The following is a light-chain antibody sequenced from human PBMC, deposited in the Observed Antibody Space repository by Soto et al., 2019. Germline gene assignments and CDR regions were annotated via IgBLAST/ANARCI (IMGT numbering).Light chain of an antibody. CDR3: CSYTSSSTPWV. V-gene: IGLV2-14*03. CDR2: DVS. J-gene: IGLJ1*01. CDR1: SSDVGGYNY. Sequence: QSALTQPASVSGSPGQSITISCTGTSSDVGGYNYVSWYQQHPDKAPKLMIYDVSDRPSGVSNRFSASKSGNTASLTISGFQAEDEADYYCCSYTSSSTPWVFGTGTKVTVL.